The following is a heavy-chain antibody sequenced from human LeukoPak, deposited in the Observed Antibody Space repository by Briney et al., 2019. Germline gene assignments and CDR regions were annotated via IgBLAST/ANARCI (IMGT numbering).Heavy chain of an antibody. CDR1: GDSFTGNG. CDR2: ISAHNGKS. J-gene: IGHJ4*02. V-gene: IGHV1-18*01. CDR3: AAYREGYCTSPTCYGGFEF. D-gene: IGHD2-2*01. Sequence: GASLKVSCKASGDSFTGNGFTWVRQAPGQGLEWVGWISAHNGKSFCAQRFQGRVTLTTDTVTSTVYMELRSLTSDDTAIYYCAAYREGYCTSPTCYGGFEFWGQGTLIAVPS.